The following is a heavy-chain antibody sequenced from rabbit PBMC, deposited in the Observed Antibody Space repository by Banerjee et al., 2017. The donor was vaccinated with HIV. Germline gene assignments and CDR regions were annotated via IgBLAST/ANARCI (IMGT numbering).Heavy chain of an antibody. Sequence: QEQLVESGGGLVTLGGSLKLTCKASGIDFSSSFWISWVRQTPGKGLEWIGCIYPTYGATDYASWVNGRFTISLDNAQNTVFLQMTSLTAADTATYFCARGGSSSDYYGWYFYLWGPGTLVTVS. D-gene: IGHD1-1*01. V-gene: IGHV1S43*01. J-gene: IGHJ4*01. CDR1: GIDFSSSFW. CDR3: ARGGSSSDYYGWYFYL. CDR2: IYPTYGAT.